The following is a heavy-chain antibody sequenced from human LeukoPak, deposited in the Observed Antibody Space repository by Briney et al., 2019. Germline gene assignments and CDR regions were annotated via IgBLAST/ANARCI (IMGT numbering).Heavy chain of an antibody. J-gene: IGHJ4*02. CDR2: ISASGGNT. V-gene: IGHV3-23*01. CDR3: AKDRDYYGSGSYSYYFDY. D-gene: IGHD3-10*01. Sequence: PGGSLGLSCAASGFTFSGYVMTWVRQAPGKGLEWVSAISASGGNTYYADSVKGRFTISRDNSKNTLSLQMNSLRAEDTAVYYCAKDRDYYGSGSYSYYFDYWGQGTLVTVSS. CDR1: GFTFSGYV.